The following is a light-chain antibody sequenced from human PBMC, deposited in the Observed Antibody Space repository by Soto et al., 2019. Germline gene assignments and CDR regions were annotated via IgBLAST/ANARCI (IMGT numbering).Light chain of an antibody. Sequence: QAVVTQPPSASGTPGQRVTISCSGSSSNIGNNTVNWYQQLPGTAPKLLIYGNNHRTSGVPDRFSGSKSGTSASLANSGLQSEDEADYFCAAWDDSLNGPVFGGGTKVTVL. CDR2: GNN. CDR3: AAWDDSLNGPV. V-gene: IGLV1-44*01. CDR1: SSNIGNNT. J-gene: IGLJ3*02.